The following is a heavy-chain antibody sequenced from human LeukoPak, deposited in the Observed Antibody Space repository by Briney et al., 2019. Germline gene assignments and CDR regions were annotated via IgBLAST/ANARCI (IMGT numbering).Heavy chain of an antibody. Sequence: GASVKVSCKASGYTFTTYAMNWVRQAPGQGLEWMGWINTNTGNPTYAQGFTGRFVFSLDTAVSTAYLQISSLKAEDTAVYYCARDRIPQNFASGKSLRPYYFDYWGQGTLVTVSS. J-gene: IGHJ4*02. D-gene: IGHD3-9*01. CDR3: ARDRIPQNFASGKSLRPYYFDY. CDR2: INTNTGNP. CDR1: GYTFTTYA. V-gene: IGHV7-4-1*02.